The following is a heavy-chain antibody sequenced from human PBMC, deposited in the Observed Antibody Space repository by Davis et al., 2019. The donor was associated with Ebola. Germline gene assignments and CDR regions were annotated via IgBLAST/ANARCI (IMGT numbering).Heavy chain of an antibody. CDR1: GGSISSYY. D-gene: IGHD1-26*01. CDR2: IYYSGST. J-gene: IGHJ5*02. Sequence: SETLSLTCTVSGGSISSYYWSWIRQPPGKGLEWIGYIYYSGSTNYNPSLKSRVTISVDTSKNHFSLKLTSVTAADTAVYYCAGGVGATTGWFDPWGQGTLVTVSS. V-gene: IGHV4-59*12. CDR3: AGGVGATTGWFDP.